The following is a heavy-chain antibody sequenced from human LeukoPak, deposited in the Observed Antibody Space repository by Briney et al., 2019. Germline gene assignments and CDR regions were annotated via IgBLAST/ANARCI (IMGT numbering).Heavy chain of an antibody. J-gene: IGHJ4*02. V-gene: IGHV4-30-2*01. CDR1: GGSISSGGYS. CDR2: IYHSGST. D-gene: IGHD4-23*01. Sequence: SQTLSLTCAVSGGSISSGGYSWSWIRQPPGKGLEWIGYIYHSGSTYYIPSLKSRVTISVDRSKNQFSLKLSSVTAADTAVYYCARAETTVGSFDYWGQGTLVTVSS. CDR3: ARAETTVGSFDY.